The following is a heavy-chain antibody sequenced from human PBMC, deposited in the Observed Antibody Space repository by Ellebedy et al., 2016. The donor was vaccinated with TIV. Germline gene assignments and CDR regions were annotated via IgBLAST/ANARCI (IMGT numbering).Heavy chain of an antibody. CDR1: GYTFTGYY. CDR2: INPNSGDT. V-gene: IGHV1-2*02. D-gene: IGHD5-12*01. J-gene: IGHJ4*02. Sequence: ASVKVSXKASGYTFTGYYMHWVRQAPGQGLEWMGWINPNSGDTNYAQKFQGRVTMTRDTSISTAYMELSNLRSDDTAVYYCARDLRAGWITDPDYWGQGTLVTVSS. CDR3: ARDLRAGWITDPDY.